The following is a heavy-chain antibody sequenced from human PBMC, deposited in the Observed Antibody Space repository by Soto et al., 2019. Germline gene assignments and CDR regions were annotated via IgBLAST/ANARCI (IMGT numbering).Heavy chain of an antibody. Sequence: QVQLVQSGAEVKKPGSSVKVSCKASGGTFSSYTISWVRQAPGQGLEWMGRIIPILGIANYAQKLQGRVTITADKATSTAYMELSSLRSEDTAVYYCARATGIAVAGTGWYFDLWGRGTLVTVSS. CDR3: ARATGIAVAGTGWYFDL. CDR1: GGTFSSYT. V-gene: IGHV1-69*02. D-gene: IGHD6-19*01. J-gene: IGHJ2*01. CDR2: IIPILGIA.